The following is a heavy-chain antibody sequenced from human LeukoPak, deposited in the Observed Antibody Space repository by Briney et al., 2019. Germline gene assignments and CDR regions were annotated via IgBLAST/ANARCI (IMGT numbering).Heavy chain of an antibody. J-gene: IGHJ3*02. V-gene: IGHV4-59*12. Sequence: PSETLSLICTVSGGTISSYYWNWIRQPPGKGLEWIGYIHDSGSTKYNPSLKSRVTISVDTSKNQFSLKLSSVTAADTAVYYCASIHQVRGSHTFDIWGQGTMVTVSS. D-gene: IGHD3-10*01. CDR3: ASIHQVRGSHTFDI. CDR1: GGTISSYY. CDR2: IHDSGST.